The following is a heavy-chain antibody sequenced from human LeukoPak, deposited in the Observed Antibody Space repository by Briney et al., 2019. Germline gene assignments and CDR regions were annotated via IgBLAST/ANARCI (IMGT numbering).Heavy chain of an antibody. V-gene: IGHV3-15*01. CDR1: RFTFSNAW. J-gene: IGHJ4*02. D-gene: IGHD4/OR15-4a*01. CDR3: AIDEPNYAPYDFDY. CDR2: IKSKADGETT. Sequence: PGGSLRLSCAASRFTFSNAWMNWVRQAPGKGLEWVGRIKSKADGETTDYAAPVKGRFTTSRDDSNNMVYLQMNSLKIEDTAVYYCAIDEPNYAPYDFDYWGRGTLVTVSS.